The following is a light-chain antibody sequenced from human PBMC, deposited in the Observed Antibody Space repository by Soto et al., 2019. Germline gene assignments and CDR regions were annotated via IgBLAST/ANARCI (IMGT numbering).Light chain of an antibody. V-gene: IGLV2-14*01. J-gene: IGLJ1*01. CDR1: SSDVGAYNY. CDR2: GVS. Sequence: QSVLTQPASVSGSPGQSITISCTGTSSDVGAYNYVSWYQQHPGEAPKLMIFGVSNRPSGVSNRFPGSKSGNTASLTISGLQAEDEADYYCSSFSSSSTRYLLGTGTKVTVL. CDR3: SSFSSSSTRYL.